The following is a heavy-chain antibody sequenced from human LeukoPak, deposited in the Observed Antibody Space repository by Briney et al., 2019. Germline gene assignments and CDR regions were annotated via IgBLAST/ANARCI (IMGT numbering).Heavy chain of an antibody. D-gene: IGHD2-2*01. CDR3: ASSCSSTSCSFDY. CDR1: GFTFSSYA. CDR2: ISYDGSNK. Sequence: GRSLRLSCAASGFTFSSYAMHWVRQAPGKGLEWVAVISYDGSNKYYADSVKGRFTISRDNSKNTLYLQMNSLRAEDTAVYYCASSCSSTSCSFDYWGQGTLVTVSS. V-gene: IGHV3-30*01. J-gene: IGHJ4*02.